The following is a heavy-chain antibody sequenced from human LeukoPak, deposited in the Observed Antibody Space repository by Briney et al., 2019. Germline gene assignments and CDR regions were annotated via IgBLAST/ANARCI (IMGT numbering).Heavy chain of an antibody. CDR2: ISDDGSNQ. CDR1: GFTFSNYG. D-gene: IGHD3-10*01. CDR3: AKREEGSATVNPDY. J-gene: IGHJ4*02. V-gene: IGHV3-30*18. Sequence: PGMSLRLSCAASGFTFSNYGMHWVRQAPGKGLEWVAGISDDGSNQYYADSVKGRFSISRDNSKNTLYLQMNTLRAEDTAVYYCAKREEGSATVNPDYWGQGTLVTVSS.